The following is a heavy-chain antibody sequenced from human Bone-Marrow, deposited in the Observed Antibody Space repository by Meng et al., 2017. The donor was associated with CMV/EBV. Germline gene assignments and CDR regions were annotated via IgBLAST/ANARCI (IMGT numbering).Heavy chain of an antibody. CDR2: IRYDGSNK. J-gene: IGHJ6*02. D-gene: IGHD3-3*01. CDR1: GFTFSSYG. CDR3: AKDRRRFLEELLDFYGMDV. V-gene: IGHV3-30*02. Sequence: GGSLRLSCAASGFTFSSYGMHWVRQAPGKGLEWVAFIRYDGSNKYYADSVKGRFTISRDNSKNTLYLQMNSLRAEDTAVYFCAKDRRRFLEELLDFYGMDVWGQGTTVTVSS.